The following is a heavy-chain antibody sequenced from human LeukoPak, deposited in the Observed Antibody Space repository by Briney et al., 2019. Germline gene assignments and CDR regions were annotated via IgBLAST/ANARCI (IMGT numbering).Heavy chain of an antibody. V-gene: IGHV1-8*01. CDR3: ATRQLLLWFGEDV. CDR2: MNPNSGNT. Sequence: GASMNVSCKASGYTFTSYDINWVRQATGQGREWMGWMNPNSGNTGYAQKFQGRVTMTRNTSISTAYMELSSLRSEDTAVYYCATRQLLLWFGEDVWGQGTTVTVSS. CDR1: GYTFTSYD. D-gene: IGHD3-10*01. J-gene: IGHJ6*02.